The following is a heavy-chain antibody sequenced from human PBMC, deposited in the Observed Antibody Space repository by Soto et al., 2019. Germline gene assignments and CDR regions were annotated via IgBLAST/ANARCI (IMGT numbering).Heavy chain of an antibody. CDR1: GYTFTNYY. CDR2: IKCSGGET. CDR3: ARSLGLPPYQYYFDY. J-gene: IGHJ4*02. Sequence: ASVKVSCKTSGYTFTNYYMHWVRQAPGQGLEWMGIIKCSGGETTYAQKLQGRVTMTTDTSTSTAYMELRSLRSDDTAVYYCARSLGLPPYQYYFDYGGRGTLVTAPQ. V-gene: IGHV1-46*01.